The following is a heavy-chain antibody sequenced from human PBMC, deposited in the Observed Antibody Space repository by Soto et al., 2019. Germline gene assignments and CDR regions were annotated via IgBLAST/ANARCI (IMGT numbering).Heavy chain of an antibody. CDR2: INTDGHHM. V-gene: IGHV3-21*03. J-gene: IGHJ6*02. CDR1: GSLFDFYS. D-gene: IGHD2-21*02. Sequence: PGGSLRLSCAASGSLFDFYSMSWVRQTPAKGLEWVASINTDGHHMHYADSVKGRFTISRDNAKNSLYLQMKNLRVEDTAVYYSARIAYCSGDCYSPVYYYYYAMDAWGQGTTVTVSS. CDR3: ARIAYCSGDCYSPVYYYYYAMDA.